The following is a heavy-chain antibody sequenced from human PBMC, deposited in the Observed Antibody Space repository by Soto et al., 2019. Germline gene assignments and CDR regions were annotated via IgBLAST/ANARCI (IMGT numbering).Heavy chain of an antibody. V-gene: IGHV1-18*04. CDR1: AYDLERFL. D-gene: IGHD2-15*01. CDR2: ISPCSGSR. CDR3: ARDPRYCSGGSCYPPRGNWFDP. J-gene: IGHJ5*02. Sequence: ALVRVSCKASAYDLERFLIKRVREARGQGLEWMGLISPCSGSRYYAEKFQGRVTMTTDTSTSTAYMELSSLRSEDTAVYCCARDPRYCSGGSCYPPRGNWFDPWGQGTLVTVSS.